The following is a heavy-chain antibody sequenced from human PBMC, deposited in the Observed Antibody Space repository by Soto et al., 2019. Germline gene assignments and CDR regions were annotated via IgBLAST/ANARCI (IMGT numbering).Heavy chain of an antibody. J-gene: IGHJ4*02. CDR1: GFTFSIHE. Sequence: GGSLRLSCAASGFTFSIHEMNWVRQAPGKGLEWVSYISSIGVATYYADSVKGRFTISRDNAKNSLYLQMISLRAEDTAVYYCAREGRVGGIDYWGQGTPVTVSS. V-gene: IGHV3-48*03. CDR3: AREGRVGGIDY. D-gene: IGHD6-19*01. CDR2: ISSIGVAT.